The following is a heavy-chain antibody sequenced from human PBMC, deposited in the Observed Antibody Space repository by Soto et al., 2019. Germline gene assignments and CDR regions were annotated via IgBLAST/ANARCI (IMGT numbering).Heavy chain of an antibody. Sequence: PGGSLRLSCAASGFTFSSYEMNWVRQAPGKGLEWVSYISSSGSTIYYADSVKGRFTISRDNAKNSLYLQMNSLRAEDTAVYYCARDRSDYGDLNYFDYWGQGTLVTVSS. CDR1: GFTFSSYE. J-gene: IGHJ4*02. D-gene: IGHD4-17*01. V-gene: IGHV3-48*03. CDR3: ARDRSDYGDLNYFDY. CDR2: ISSSGSTI.